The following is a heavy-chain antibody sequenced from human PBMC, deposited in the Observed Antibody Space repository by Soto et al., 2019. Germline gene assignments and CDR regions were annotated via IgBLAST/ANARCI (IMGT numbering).Heavy chain of an antibody. D-gene: IGHD1-26*01. CDR3: TKDQKWDVPHFSEY. CDR2: ISTSGGST. J-gene: IGHJ4*02. Sequence: PGGFLRLSCSVSGFTFSTSAMTWVRQAPGKGLEWVSTISTSGGSTYYIDSVKGRFTISRDNSQDILYLQMNSLRAEDTAIYYCTKDQKWDVPHFSEYWGQGTQVTVSS. CDR1: GFTFSTSA. V-gene: IGHV3-23*01.